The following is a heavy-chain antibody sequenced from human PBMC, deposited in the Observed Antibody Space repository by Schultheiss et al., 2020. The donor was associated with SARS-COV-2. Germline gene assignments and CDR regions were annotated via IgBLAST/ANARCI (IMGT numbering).Heavy chain of an antibody. Sequence: GGSLRLSCAASGFPFSSYSMSWVRQAPGKGLEWVSYISSSSSYIYYADSVKGRFTISRDNAKNSLYLQMNSLRAEDTAVYYCAKLYRAGIAAAGANQEYYFDYWGQGTLVTVSS. V-gene: IGHV3-21*05. CDR1: GFPFSSYS. CDR2: ISSSSSYI. D-gene: IGHD6-13*01. CDR3: AKLYRAGIAAAGANQEYYFDY. J-gene: IGHJ4*02.